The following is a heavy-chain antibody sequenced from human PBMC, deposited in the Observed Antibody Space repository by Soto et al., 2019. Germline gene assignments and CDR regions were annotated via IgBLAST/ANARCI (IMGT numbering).Heavy chain of an antibody. CDR1: VGTFSSYA. Sequence: ASVKVSCKASVGTFSSYAISWVRQAPGQGLEWMGGIIPIFGTANYAQKFQGRVTITADESTSTAYMELSSLRSEDTAVYYCARGGRITMIVVPRSDYYYYGMDVWGQGTTVTVSS. CDR2: IIPIFGTA. J-gene: IGHJ6*02. CDR3: ARGGRITMIVVPRSDYYYYGMDV. D-gene: IGHD3-22*01. V-gene: IGHV1-69*13.